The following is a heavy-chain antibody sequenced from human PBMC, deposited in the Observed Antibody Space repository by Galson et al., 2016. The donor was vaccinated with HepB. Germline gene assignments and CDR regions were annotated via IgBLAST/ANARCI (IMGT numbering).Heavy chain of an antibody. CDR2: IDGGHGDT. V-gene: IGHV1-3*01. Sequence: SVKVSCKASGYMFNIYHTHWVRQAPGQTLEWMGWIDGGHGDTRYSQEFQDRVTITRDTSASTAYMELSSLRSEDTAIYYCARLIPGTGAFDVWGQGTMLTVSS. D-gene: IGHD6-13*01. CDR1: GYMFNIYH. J-gene: IGHJ3*01. CDR3: ARLIPGTGAFDV.